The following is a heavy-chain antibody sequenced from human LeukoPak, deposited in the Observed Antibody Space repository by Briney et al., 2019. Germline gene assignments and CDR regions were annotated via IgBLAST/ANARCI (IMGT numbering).Heavy chain of an antibody. D-gene: IGHD3-22*01. CDR3: ARGDYFDSSGTFDY. CDR2: ISNSGGII. Sequence: GGSLRLSCAGSGFTFSEHYMSWIRQAPGKGLEWISYISNSGGIIYYVDSVKGRFTISRDNAKNSLYLQMNSLSAEDTAVYYCARGDYFDSSGTFDYWGQGTLVTVSS. V-gene: IGHV3-11*04. CDR1: GFTFSEHY. J-gene: IGHJ4*02.